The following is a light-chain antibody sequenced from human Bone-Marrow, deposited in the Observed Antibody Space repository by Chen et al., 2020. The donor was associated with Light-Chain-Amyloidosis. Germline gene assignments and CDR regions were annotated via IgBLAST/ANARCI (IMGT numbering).Light chain of an antibody. CDR1: NIGSTS. J-gene: IGLJ3*02. Sequence: SYVLTQPSSVSVAPGQTATIACGGNNIGSTSVHWYQQTPGQAPLLVVYDVSDRPSGIPERLSGSNSGNTATLTISRVEAGDEADYYCQVWDRSSDRLVFGGGTKLTVL. CDR2: DVS. V-gene: IGLV3-21*02. CDR3: QVWDRSSDRLV.